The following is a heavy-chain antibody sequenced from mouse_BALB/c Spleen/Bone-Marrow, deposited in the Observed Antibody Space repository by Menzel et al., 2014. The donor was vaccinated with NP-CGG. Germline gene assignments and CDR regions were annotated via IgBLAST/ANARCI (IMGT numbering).Heavy chain of an antibody. CDR2: IYPSTGYT. Sequence: QVQLKQSGAELAKPGASVKMSCKASGYTFTSYWMHWVKQRPGQGLEWIGYIYPSTGYTDYNQKFKDKATLTADKSSSTAYMQLSSLTSEDSAVYYCARDDGPYRGFCGQGTTLTVSS. V-gene: IGHV1-7*01. D-gene: IGHD2-3*01. CDR3: ARDDGPYRGF. J-gene: IGHJ2*01. CDR1: GYTFTSYW.